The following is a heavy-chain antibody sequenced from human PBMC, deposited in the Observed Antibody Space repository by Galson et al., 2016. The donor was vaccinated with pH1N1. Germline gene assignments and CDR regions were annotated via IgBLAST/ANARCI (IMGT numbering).Heavy chain of an antibody. V-gene: IGHV3-53*01. Sequence: SNYMSWVRQAPGKGLEWVSLISSGGRTYYADSVKGRFTISRDNSKNTLYLQMNSLRVEDTAVYYCARVGDFWSYYYYNMDVWGQGTTVTVSS. D-gene: IGHD3-3*01. CDR1: SNY. CDR2: ISSGGRT. CDR3: ARVGDFWSYYYYNMDV. J-gene: IGHJ6*02.